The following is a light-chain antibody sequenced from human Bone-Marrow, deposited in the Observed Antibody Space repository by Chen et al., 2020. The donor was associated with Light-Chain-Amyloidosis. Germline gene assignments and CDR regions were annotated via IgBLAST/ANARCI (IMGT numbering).Light chain of an antibody. V-gene: IGKV3-11*01. Sequence: EIVLTQSPATLSLSPGERATLSCRASQSLSTYLAWYQQIPGQAPRLLIYDASNRATGIPARFSGSGSGTDFTLTISSLEPEDFAVYYCQQRSNWPLTFGGGTKVEIK. CDR1: QSLSTY. CDR2: DAS. CDR3: QQRSNWPLT. J-gene: IGKJ4*01.